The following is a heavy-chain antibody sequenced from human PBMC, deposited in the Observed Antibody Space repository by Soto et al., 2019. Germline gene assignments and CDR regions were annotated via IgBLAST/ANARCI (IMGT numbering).Heavy chain of an antibody. CDR2: IYHSGST. V-gene: IGHV4-30-2*01. CDR1: GGSISSGGYS. CDR3: ARVRGSADYGMDV. Sequence: PSETLSLTCAVSGGSISSGGYSWSWTRQPPGKGLEWIGYIYHSGSTYYNPSLKSRVTISVDRSKNQFSLKLSSVTAADTAVYYCARVRGSADYGMDVWGQGTTVTVS. J-gene: IGHJ6*02.